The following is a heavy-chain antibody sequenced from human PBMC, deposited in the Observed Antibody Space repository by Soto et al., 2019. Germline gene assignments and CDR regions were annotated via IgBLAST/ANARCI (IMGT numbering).Heavy chain of an antibody. CDR2: IWYDGSNK. Sequence: GGSLRLSCAASGFTFSSYGMHWVRQAPGKGLEWVAVIWYDGSNKYYADSVKGRFTISRDNSMNTLYLQMNSLRAEDTAVYYCARDLPEASIAAPSGYWGQGTLVTVSS. V-gene: IGHV3-33*01. D-gene: IGHD6-13*01. CDR3: ARDLPEASIAAPSGY. J-gene: IGHJ4*02. CDR1: GFTFSSYG.